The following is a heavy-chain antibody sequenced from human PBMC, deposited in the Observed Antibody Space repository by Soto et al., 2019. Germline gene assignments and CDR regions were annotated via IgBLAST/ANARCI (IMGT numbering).Heavy chain of an antibody. V-gene: IGHV3-53*01. CDR3: ATLSIADAFDI. D-gene: IGHD6-6*01. Sequence: GESLKISCAASGFTVSSNYMSWVRQAPGKGLEWVSVIYSGGSTYYADSVKGRFTISRDNSKNTLYLQMNSLRAEDTAVYYCATLSIADAFDIWGQGTMVTVSS. CDR1: GFTVSSNY. J-gene: IGHJ3*02. CDR2: IYSGGST.